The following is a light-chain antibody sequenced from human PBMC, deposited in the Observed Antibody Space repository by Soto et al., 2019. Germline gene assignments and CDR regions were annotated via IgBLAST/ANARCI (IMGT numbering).Light chain of an antibody. Sequence: DIVMTQSPDSLAVSLGERATINCKSSQSALYSSNNENYLAWYQQKPGQPPKLLIYWASTRDSGVPDRFSGSGSGTDFTLTISSLQAEDVEVYYCQQYYTPLWTFGQGTKVEIK. CDR3: QQYYTPLWT. V-gene: IGKV4-1*01. CDR2: WAS. J-gene: IGKJ1*01. CDR1: QSALYSSNNENY.